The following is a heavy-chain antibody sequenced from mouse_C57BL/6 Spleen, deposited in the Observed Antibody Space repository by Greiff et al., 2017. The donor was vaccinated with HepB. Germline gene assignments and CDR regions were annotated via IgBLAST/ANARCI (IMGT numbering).Heavy chain of an antibody. D-gene: IGHD1-1*01. CDR2: INPNNGGT. V-gene: IGHV1-18*01. CDR1: GYTFTDYN. CDR3: ASSDYGSSYDAMDY. J-gene: IGHJ4*01. Sequence: EVQLQQSGPELVKPGASVKIPCKASGYTFTDYNMDWVKQSHGKSLEWIGDINPNNGGTIYNQKFKGKATLTVDKSSSTAYMELRSLTSEDTAVYYCASSDYGSSYDAMDYWGQGTSVTVSS.